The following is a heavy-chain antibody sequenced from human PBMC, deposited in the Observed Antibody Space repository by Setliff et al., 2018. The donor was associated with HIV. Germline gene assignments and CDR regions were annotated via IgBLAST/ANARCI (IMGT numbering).Heavy chain of an antibody. CDR2: IYYSGST. Sequence: KTSETLSLTCTVSGGSISSYYWSWIRQPPGKGLELIGYIYYSGSTNYNPSLKSRVTISVDTSKNQFSLKLSSVTAADTAVYYCARDRWSVAGAYYYYGMDVWGQGTTVTVSS. J-gene: IGHJ6*02. D-gene: IGHD6-19*01. V-gene: IGHV4-59*01. CDR3: ARDRWSVAGAYYYYGMDV. CDR1: GGSISSYY.